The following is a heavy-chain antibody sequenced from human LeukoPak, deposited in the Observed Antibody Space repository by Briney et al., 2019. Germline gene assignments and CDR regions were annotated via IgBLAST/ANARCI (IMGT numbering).Heavy chain of an antibody. J-gene: IGHJ3*02. V-gene: IGHV3-23*01. CDR2: INDRGAST. D-gene: IGHD3-10*01. CDR1: GFTFSNYA. Sequence: PEGSLRLSCTASGFTFSNYAMSWVRQAPGKGLEWVSSINDRGASTYFADSLRGRFTIARDNSKNTLYLQMNSLRAEDMAVYYCAKGGGGYAFDIWGQGTMVTVSS. CDR3: AKGGGGYAFDI.